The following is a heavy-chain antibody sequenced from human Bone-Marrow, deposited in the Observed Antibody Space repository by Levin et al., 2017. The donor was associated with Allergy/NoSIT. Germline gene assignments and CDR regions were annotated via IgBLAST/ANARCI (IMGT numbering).Heavy chain of an antibody. J-gene: IGHJ1*01. D-gene: IGHD2-21*02. CDR1: GFTFSSYA. CDR2: ISYDGSNK. Sequence: GESLKISCAASGFTFSSYAMHWVRQAPGKGLEWVAVISYDGSNKYYADSVKGRFTISRDNSKNTLYLQMNSLRAEDTAVYYCARSPPTAIQGEYFQHWGQGTLVTVSS. CDR3: ARSPPTAIQGEYFQH. V-gene: IGHV3-30-3*01.